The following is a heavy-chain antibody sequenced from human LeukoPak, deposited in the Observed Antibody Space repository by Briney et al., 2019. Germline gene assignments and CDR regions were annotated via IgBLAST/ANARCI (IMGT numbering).Heavy chain of an antibody. J-gene: IGHJ4*02. Sequence: GESLKISCKGSGYSFTSYWIGWVRQMPGKGLEWMGIIYPGDSNTRYSPSFQGQVTISADKSISTAYLQWSSLKASDTAMYYCARSFSPFKGGSKGYIEDYWGQGTLVTVSS. CDR3: ARSFSPFKGGSKGYIEDY. CDR2: IYPGDSNT. CDR1: GYSFTSYW. V-gene: IGHV5-51*01. D-gene: IGHD2-15*01.